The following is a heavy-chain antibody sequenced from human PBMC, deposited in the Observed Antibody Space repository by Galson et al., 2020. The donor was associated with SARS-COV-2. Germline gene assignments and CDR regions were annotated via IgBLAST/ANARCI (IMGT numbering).Heavy chain of an antibody. J-gene: IGHJ2*01. CDR3: AKDWGGFRSYTRWYFDL. V-gene: IGHV3-30*18. CDR1: AFTFSSYG. Sequence: QAGGSLRLSCAASAFTFSSYGMHWVRQAPGKGLEWVAVVSYDGSTKYYADSVKGRFTISRDNSKNTLFLQMNSLRTEDTAVYYCAKDWGGFRSYTRWYFDLWGRGTLVTVSS. CDR2: VSYDGSTK. D-gene: IGHD5-12*01.